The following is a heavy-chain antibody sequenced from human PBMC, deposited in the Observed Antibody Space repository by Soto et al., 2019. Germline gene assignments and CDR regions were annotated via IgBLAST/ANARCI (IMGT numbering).Heavy chain of an antibody. CDR2: IWYDGSNK. Sequence: QVQLVESGGGVVQPGRSLRLSCAASGFTFSSYGMHWVRQAPGKGLEWVAVIWYDGSNKYYADSVKGRFTISRDNSKNTLYLQMNSLGAEDTAVYYCARSKAISDRHYYGMDVWGQGTTVTVSS. D-gene: IGHD2-2*02. J-gene: IGHJ6*02. CDR1: GFTFSSYG. CDR3: ARSKAISDRHYYGMDV. V-gene: IGHV3-33*01.